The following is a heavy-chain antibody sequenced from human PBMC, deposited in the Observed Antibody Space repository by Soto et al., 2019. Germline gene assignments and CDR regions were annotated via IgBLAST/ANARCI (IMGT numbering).Heavy chain of an antibody. J-gene: IGHJ4*02. CDR1: GGSISSYY. D-gene: IGHD4-17*01. V-gene: IGHV4-59*01. CDR3: ASGGDYGDYDATYYFDY. Sequence: PSETLSLTCTVSGGSISSYYWSWIRQPPGKGLEWIGYIYYSGSTNYNPSLKSRVTISVDTSKNQFSLKLSSVTAADTAVYYCASGGDYGDYDATYYFDYWGQGTLVTVSS. CDR2: IYYSGST.